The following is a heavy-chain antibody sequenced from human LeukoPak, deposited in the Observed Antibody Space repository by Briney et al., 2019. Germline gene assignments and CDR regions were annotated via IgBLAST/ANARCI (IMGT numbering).Heavy chain of an antibody. CDR1: GGSFSNYY. D-gene: IGHD2/OR15-2a*01. J-gene: IGHJ4*02. Sequence: PSETLSLTCAVSGGSFSNYYWSWIRQPPGKGLEWIGDISHIGRTNYNPSLKSRVTISIDTSKNQFSLKLSSVTAADQAVYYCARGTIKVLNYWGQGTLVSVSS. CDR3: ARGTIKVLNY. CDR2: ISHIGRT. V-gene: IGHV4-34*01.